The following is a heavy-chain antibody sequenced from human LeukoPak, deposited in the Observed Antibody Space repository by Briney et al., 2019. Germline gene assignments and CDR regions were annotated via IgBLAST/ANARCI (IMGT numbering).Heavy chain of an antibody. J-gene: IGHJ5*01. CDR3: AQTGRNTYFDS. V-gene: IGHV3-11*01. CDR2: ISRSGHTI. CDR1: GFTFSDSY. Sequence: PGGALRLSCAASGFTFSDSYMSWIRQASGEGLDGLACISRSGHTIYYAESGRGRFTISRDNAKNSLSPQLTTLRPEDTAVYYCAQTGRNTYFDSWGQGTLVTVSS.